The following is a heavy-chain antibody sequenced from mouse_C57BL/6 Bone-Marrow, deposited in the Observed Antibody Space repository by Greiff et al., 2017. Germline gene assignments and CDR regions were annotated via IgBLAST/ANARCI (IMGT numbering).Heavy chain of an antibody. V-gene: IGHV1-9*01. CDR2: ILPGSGST. Sequence: QVQLQQSGAELMKPGASVKLSCTATGYTFTGYWIEWVQQRPGHSLEWIGEILPGSGSTNYNEKFKGKSTFTADTASNTAYMQLSRLTTEDSAIYYCGGDYDFMDDWGQGTSVTVAS. CDR1: GYTFTGYW. D-gene: IGHD2-4*01. J-gene: IGHJ4*01. CDR3: GGDYDFMDD.